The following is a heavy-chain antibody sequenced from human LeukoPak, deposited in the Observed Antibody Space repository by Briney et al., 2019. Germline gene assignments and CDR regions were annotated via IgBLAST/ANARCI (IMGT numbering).Heavy chain of an antibody. CDR3: ARDHDRYDSSGYPY. Sequence: GGSLRLSCAASGFTFSSYSMNCVRQAPGKGLEWVSSISSSSSYIYYADSVKGRFTISRDNAKSSLYLQMNSLRAEDTAVYYCARDHDRYDSSGYPYWGQGTLVTVSS. CDR2: ISSSSSYI. V-gene: IGHV3-21*01. J-gene: IGHJ4*02. D-gene: IGHD3-22*01. CDR1: GFTFSSYS.